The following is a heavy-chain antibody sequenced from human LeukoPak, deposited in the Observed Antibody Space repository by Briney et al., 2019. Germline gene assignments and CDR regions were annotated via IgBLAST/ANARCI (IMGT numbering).Heavy chain of an antibody. D-gene: IGHD1-26*01. V-gene: IGHV4-59*08. CDR3: ARHGGSYTFDY. Sequence: PSETLSLTCTVSGGSISGYYWSWIRQPPGRGLEWIGFISYSGDTVYNPSLKSRVTISLDTSMNQFSLKLSSVTAADTAVYYCARHGGSYTFDYWGQGTLVTVSS. J-gene: IGHJ4*02. CDR2: ISYSGDT. CDR1: GGSISGYY.